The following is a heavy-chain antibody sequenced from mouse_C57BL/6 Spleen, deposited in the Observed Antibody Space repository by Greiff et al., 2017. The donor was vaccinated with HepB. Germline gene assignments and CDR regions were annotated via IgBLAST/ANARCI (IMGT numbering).Heavy chain of an antibody. CDR1: GYAFSSSW. Sequence: VKLMESGPELVKPGASVKISCKASGYAFSSSWMNWVKQRPGKGLEWIGRIYPGDGDTKYNGKVQGKATLTADKSSSTAYMQLSSLTSEDSAVYFCARGDRIYFDVWGTGTTVTVSS. CDR2: IYPGDGDT. V-gene: IGHV1-82*01. CDR3: ARGDRIYFDV. J-gene: IGHJ1*03. D-gene: IGHD3-3*01.